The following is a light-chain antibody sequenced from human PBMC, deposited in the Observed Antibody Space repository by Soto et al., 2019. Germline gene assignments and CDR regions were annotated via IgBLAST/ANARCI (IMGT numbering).Light chain of an antibody. J-gene: IGKJ4*01. Sequence: IQMTKYTSTLSASVGDRVTITCRASQDISGWLAWYQQKPGKAPKVLIYDASSLESGVPLRFSGSGSGTEFTLTITSLQPDDFATYYCQQYKNYSPLTFGGGTKVDIK. CDR3: QQYKNYSPLT. CDR1: QDISGW. V-gene: IGKV1-5*01. CDR2: DAS.